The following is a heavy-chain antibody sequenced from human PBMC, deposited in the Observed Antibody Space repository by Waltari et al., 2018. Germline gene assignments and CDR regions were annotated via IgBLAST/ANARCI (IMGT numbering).Heavy chain of an antibody. D-gene: IGHD4-17*01. CDR1: GYNFTSYY. V-gene: IGHV1-46*01. Sequence: QVQLVQSGAEVKKPGASVKVSCKASGYNFTSYYMHWVRQAPGQGLEWMGIINPSGGSTSYAQKFQGRVTMTRDTSTSTVYMELSSLRSEDTAVYYCAREVTTDDYYYGMDVWGQGTTVTVSS. J-gene: IGHJ6*02. CDR3: AREVTTDDYYYGMDV. CDR2: INPSGGST.